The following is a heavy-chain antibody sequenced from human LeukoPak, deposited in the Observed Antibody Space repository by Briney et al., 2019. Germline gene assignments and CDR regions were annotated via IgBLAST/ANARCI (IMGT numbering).Heavy chain of an antibody. CDR3: AKDRAQQLVLDF. V-gene: IGHV3-23*01. Sequence: GGSLRLSCAASGFTFSSYAMSWVRQAPGKGLEWVSAIIGSGSSAYYADSVKGRFAISRDNSKNTLFLQMNSLRAEDTAVYYCAKDRAQQLVLDFWGQGTLVTVSS. CDR1: GFTFSSYA. D-gene: IGHD6-13*01. J-gene: IGHJ4*02. CDR2: IIGSGSSA.